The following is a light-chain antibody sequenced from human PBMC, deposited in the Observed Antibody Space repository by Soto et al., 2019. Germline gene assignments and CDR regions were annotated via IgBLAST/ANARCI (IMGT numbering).Light chain of an antibody. J-gene: IGKJ5*01. CDR3: QQYNNWPPIT. CDR2: GAS. V-gene: IGKV1-5*01. CDR1: QSVGTW. Sequence: DIQMTQSPSTLSASVGGRVTITCRASQSVGTWVAWYQQKPGKAPKLLIYGASNLESGVPSRFSGSGSGTEFTLTISSLQSEDFAVYYCQQYNNWPPITFGQGTRLEIK.